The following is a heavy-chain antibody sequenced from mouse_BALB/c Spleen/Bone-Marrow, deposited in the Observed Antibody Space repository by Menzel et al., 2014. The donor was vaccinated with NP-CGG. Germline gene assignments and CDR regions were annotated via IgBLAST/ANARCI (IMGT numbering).Heavy chain of an antibody. V-gene: IGHV1-63*01. CDR2: IYPGSGNT. CDR3: ARPQFISGGYYAMDY. Sequence: QVQLQQSGAELVRPGTSVKISCKASGYAFTNYWLDWVKQRPGHGLEWIGDIYPGSGNTYFNEKFKGKATLTADKSSSTAYMQLSSLTSEDSAVYFCARPQFISGGYYAMDYWGQGTSVTVSS. CDR1: GYAFTNYW. D-gene: IGHD1-2*01. J-gene: IGHJ4*01.